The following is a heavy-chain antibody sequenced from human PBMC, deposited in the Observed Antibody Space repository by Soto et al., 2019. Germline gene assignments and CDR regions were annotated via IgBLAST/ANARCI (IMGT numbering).Heavy chain of an antibody. CDR1: GFTFSSYG. CDR2: ISYDGSNK. Sequence: GGSLRLSCAASGFTFSSYGMHWVRQAPGKGLEWVAVISYDGSNKYYADSVKGRFTISRDNSKNTLYLQMNSLRAEDTAVYYCAKGTIVVTISEDAFDIWGQGTMVTVSS. J-gene: IGHJ3*02. CDR3: AKGTIVVTISEDAFDI. D-gene: IGHD3-3*01. V-gene: IGHV3-30*18.